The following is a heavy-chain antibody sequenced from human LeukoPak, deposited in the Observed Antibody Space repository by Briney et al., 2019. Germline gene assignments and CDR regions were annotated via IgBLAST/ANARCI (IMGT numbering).Heavy chain of an antibody. CDR1: GYIFTGYY. Sequence: VASVKVSCKASGYIFTGYYMHWVRQAPGQGLEWMGWINPNSGDTNYAQKFQGRVTVTRDTSSSTSYLELSRLRSDDTAIYYCARSQHNTFDPWGRGTLVTVSS. CDR3: ARSQHNTFDP. J-gene: IGHJ5*02. CDR2: INPNSGDT. V-gene: IGHV1-2*02.